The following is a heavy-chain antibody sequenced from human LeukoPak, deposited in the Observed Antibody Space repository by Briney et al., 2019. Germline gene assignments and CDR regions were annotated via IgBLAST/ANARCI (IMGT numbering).Heavy chain of an antibody. V-gene: IGHV1-69*13. CDR3: AKATRGVVPKYYFDF. CDR1: GGTFSSYG. D-gene: IGHD2-15*01. CDR2: IIIVFGRP. Sequence: ASVKVSCKASGGTFSSYGISWVRQAPGQGLEWMGGIIIVFGRPNYAQKFQGRVTITADESTNTAYMELSSLRSEDTAMYYCAKATRGVVPKYYFDFWGQGTLVTVSS. J-gene: IGHJ4*02.